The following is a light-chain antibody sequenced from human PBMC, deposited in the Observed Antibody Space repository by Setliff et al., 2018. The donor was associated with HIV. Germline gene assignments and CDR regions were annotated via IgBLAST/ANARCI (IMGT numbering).Light chain of an antibody. CDR3: ASWDANLDGPS. CDR2: GDD. V-gene: IGLV1-44*01. J-gene: IGLJ2*01. CDR1: SSNIGRNT. Sequence: QSALTQPPSASGTPGQRVTISCSGSSSNIGRNTVNWYQQFPRMAPKLLIYGDDRRPSGVPDRFSGSKSGISASLAISGLQSEDEADYYCASWDANLDGPSFGG.